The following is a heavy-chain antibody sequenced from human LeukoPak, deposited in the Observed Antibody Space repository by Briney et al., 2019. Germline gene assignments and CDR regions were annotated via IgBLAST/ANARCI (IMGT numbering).Heavy chain of an antibody. D-gene: IGHD3-10*01. J-gene: IGHJ4*02. Sequence: GGSLRLSCVVFTFTFRSYGMSWVRQAPGKGLEWVSAISGNGDTVYYIDSLKGRFTISRDNSRNTLYLQMASLRAEDTAVYYCAKDIGWFGDGGYWGLGTLVTVSS. CDR3: AKDIGWFGDGGY. CDR1: TFTFRSYG. CDR2: ISGNGDTV. V-gene: IGHV3-23*01.